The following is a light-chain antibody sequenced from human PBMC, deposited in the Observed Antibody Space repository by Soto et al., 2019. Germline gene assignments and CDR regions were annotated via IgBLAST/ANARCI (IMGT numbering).Light chain of an antibody. CDR1: NSNIGSDI. CDR2: TTN. CDR3: ATWDGGLSGPFV. J-gene: IGLJ1*01. V-gene: IGLV1-44*01. Sequence: QSVLTQPPSASGTPGQRATISCCGSNSNIGSDIVNCYQLLPGAAPEVLINTTNQRPSGVPERFSGSKSGTSASLAISGLQPEDAANSSCATWDGGLSGPFVFGTGTKVTVL.